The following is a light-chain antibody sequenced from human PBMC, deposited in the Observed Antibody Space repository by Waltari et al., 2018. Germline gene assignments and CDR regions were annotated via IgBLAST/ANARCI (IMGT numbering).Light chain of an antibody. CDR2: RNN. CDR3: AAWDDSLNCVL. CDR1: NSNIGSNN. Sequence: QSVLTQPPSASETPGQRVTIPFSGSNSNIGSNNVHWYQQFPGTAPKLLIYRNNQRPSGVPDRFSASKSGTSASLAISGLQSEDEADYYCAAWDDSLNCVLFGGGTKLTVL. V-gene: IGLV1-44*01. J-gene: IGLJ2*01.